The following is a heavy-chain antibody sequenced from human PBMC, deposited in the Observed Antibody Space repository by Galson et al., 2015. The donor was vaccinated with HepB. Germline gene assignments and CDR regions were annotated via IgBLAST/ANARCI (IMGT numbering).Heavy chain of an antibody. D-gene: IGHD3-10*01. Sequence: SLRLSCAASEFTFSSYWMNWVRQAPGKGLEWVANINPDGSEKYYVASLKGRFTISRDNAKNSLYLQMDSLRAEDTAVYYCARRISLVRGIITKPAYYYGMDVWGQGTTVTVAS. J-gene: IGHJ6*02. V-gene: IGHV3-7*03. CDR3: ARRISLVRGIITKPAYYYGMDV. CDR1: EFTFSSYW. CDR2: INPDGSEK.